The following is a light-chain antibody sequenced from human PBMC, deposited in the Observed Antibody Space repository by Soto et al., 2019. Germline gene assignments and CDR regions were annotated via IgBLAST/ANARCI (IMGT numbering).Light chain of an antibody. J-gene: IGKJ2*01. Sequence: EIVLTQSPGTLSLSPGERATLSCRASQSISSSYLAWYQQKPGQAPRLLIYAASSRANGIPDRFSGSGSGTDFNLTISSLEPEDFAVYYCQHYGSSSYPFGQGPQLEIK. V-gene: IGKV3-20*01. CDR1: QSISSSY. CDR2: AAS. CDR3: QHYGSSSYP.